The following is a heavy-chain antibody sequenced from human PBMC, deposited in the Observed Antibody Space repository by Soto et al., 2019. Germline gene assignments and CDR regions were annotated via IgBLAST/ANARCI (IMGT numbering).Heavy chain of an antibody. V-gene: IGHV3-30*18. CDR2: ISYDGSNK. Sequence: HPGGSLRLSCAASGFTFSSYGMHWVRQAPGKGLEWVAVISYDGSNKYYADSVKGRFTISRDNSKNTLYLQMNSLRAEDTAVYYCAKDEPIVVVPAADENWFDPWGQGTLVTVSS. J-gene: IGHJ5*02. CDR3: AKDEPIVVVPAADENWFDP. CDR1: GFTFSSYG. D-gene: IGHD2-2*01.